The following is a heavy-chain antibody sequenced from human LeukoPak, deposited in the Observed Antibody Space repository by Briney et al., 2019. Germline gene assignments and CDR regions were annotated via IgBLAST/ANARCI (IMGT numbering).Heavy chain of an antibody. J-gene: IGHJ6*04. Sequence: GGSLRLSCAASGFTFSSYWMNWVRQAPGKGLEWLSYITSSGSTRYYADSVKGRFTISRDNAKNSLYLQMNSLRAEDTAVYYCARDLTVTTDYGMDVWGKGTTVTVSS. D-gene: IGHD4-17*01. CDR3: ARDLTVTTDYGMDV. V-gene: IGHV3-48*04. CDR2: ITSSGSTR. CDR1: GFTFSSYW.